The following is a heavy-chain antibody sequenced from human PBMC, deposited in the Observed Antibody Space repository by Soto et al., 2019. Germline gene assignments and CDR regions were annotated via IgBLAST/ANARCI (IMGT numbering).Heavy chain of an antibody. V-gene: IGHV2-5*02. J-gene: IGHJ4*02. D-gene: IGHD3-22*01. CDR2: IYWDDDK. CDR3: AHSGDYYDSSGYYPSSRVFSDY. CDR1: GLSLSTSGVG. Sequence: QITLKESGPTLVKPTQTLTLTCTFSGLSLSTSGVGVGWIRQPPGKALEWLALIYWDDDKRYSPSLKSRLTITKDTSKNQVVLTMTNMDPVDTATYYSAHSGDYYDSSGYYPSSRVFSDYWGQGTLVTVSS.